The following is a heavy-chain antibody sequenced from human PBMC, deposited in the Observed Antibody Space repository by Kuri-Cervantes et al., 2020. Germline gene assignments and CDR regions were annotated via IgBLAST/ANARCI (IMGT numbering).Heavy chain of an antibody. CDR1: GFTFSDYY. V-gene: IGHV3-11*01. J-gene: IGHJ6*02. CDR2: ISSSGSTI. Sequence: GESLKISCAASGFTFSDYYMSWIRQAPGKGLEWVSYISSSGSTIYYADSVKGRFTISRDNAKNSLYLQMNSLRAEDTAVYYCAKDRGQWLPYYYGMDVWGQGTTVTVSS. D-gene: IGHD6-19*01. CDR3: AKDRGQWLPYYYGMDV.